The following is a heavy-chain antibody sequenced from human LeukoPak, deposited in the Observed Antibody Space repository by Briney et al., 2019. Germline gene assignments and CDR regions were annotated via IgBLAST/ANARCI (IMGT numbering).Heavy chain of an antibody. CDR1: GFTFSSYE. CDR3: ARDLYDSGAYSSPIDY. J-gene: IGHJ4*02. Sequence: KAGGSLRLSCAASGFTFSSYEMNWVRQAPGKGLEWVSSISSSSSYIHSADSVKGRFTISRDNAKNSLYLQMNSLRAEDTAVYYCARDLYDSGAYSSPIDYWGQGTLVTVSS. V-gene: IGHV3-21*01. CDR2: ISSSSSYI. D-gene: IGHD3-22*01.